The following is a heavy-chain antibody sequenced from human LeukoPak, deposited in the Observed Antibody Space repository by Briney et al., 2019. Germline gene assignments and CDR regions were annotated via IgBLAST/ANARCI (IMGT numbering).Heavy chain of an antibody. CDR3: ARVLGDNFDY. V-gene: IGHV3-7*01. CDR1: GFTLSSYW. J-gene: IGHJ4*02. CDR2: IKQDGSEK. Sequence: PGGSLRLSCAASGFTLSSYWMSWVRQAPGKGLEWVANIKQDGSEKYYVDSVKGRFTISRDNAKNSLYLQMNSLRAEDTAVYYCARVLGDNFDYWGQGTLVTVSS. D-gene: IGHD3-16*01.